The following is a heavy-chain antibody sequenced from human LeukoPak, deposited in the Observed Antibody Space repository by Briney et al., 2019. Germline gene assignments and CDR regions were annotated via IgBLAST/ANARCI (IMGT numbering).Heavy chain of an antibody. J-gene: IGHJ4*02. Sequence: PGGSLRLSCAASGFTFSSYAMHWVRQAPGKGLEYVSAISSNGGSTYYANSVKGRFTISRDNSKNTLYLQMNSLRAEDTATYYCARDPPYGVNYRGGHYWGQGTLVTVSS. D-gene: IGHD4-17*01. V-gene: IGHV3-64*01. CDR3: ARDPPYGVNYRGGHY. CDR1: GFTFSSYA. CDR2: ISSNGGST.